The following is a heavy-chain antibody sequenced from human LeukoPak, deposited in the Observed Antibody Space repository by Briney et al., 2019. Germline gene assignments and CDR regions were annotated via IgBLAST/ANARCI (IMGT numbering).Heavy chain of an antibody. CDR1: GGSISSYY. CDR3: ASHPYYYDSSGYYPLAFDI. Sequence: SETLSLTCTVSGGSISSYYWSWLRQPPGKGLEWIGYIYYSGSTNYNPSLKSRVTISVDTSKNQFSLKLSSVPAADTAVYYCASHPYYYDSSGYYPLAFDIWGQGTMVTVSS. CDR2: IYYSGST. V-gene: IGHV4-59*08. J-gene: IGHJ3*02. D-gene: IGHD3-22*01.